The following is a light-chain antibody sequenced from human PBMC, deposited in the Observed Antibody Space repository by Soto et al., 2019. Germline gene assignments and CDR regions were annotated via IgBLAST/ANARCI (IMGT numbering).Light chain of an antibody. Sequence: QSLLTKPASVSGSPGQSITISCTGTSSDVGAYEYVSWYQQHPGKAPKLLIYDVSNRPSGVSTRFSGSKSGNTASLTISGLQAEDEGDYYCTSYTTRRLYVFGSGTKVTVL. V-gene: IGLV2-14*03. J-gene: IGLJ1*01. CDR2: DVS. CDR1: SSDVGAYEY. CDR3: TSYTTRRLYV.